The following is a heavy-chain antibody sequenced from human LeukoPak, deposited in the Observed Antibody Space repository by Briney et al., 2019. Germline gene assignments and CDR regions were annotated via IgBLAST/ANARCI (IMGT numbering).Heavy chain of an antibody. J-gene: IGHJ4*02. CDR2: INYSGST. Sequence: SETLSLTCTVSGGSVSSTTYYWSWIRQPPGKGLEWIASINYSGSTYYNPSLKSRVAISVDTSENQFSLKLSSVTAADTAVYYCARYVVYGSGKYYFDYWGQGTLVTVSA. CDR3: ARYVVYGSGKYYFDY. V-gene: IGHV4-39*01. D-gene: IGHD3-10*01. CDR1: GGSVSSTTYY.